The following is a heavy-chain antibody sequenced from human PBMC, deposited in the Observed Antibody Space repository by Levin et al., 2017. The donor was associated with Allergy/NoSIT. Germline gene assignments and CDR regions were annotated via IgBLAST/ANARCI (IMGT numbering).Heavy chain of an antibody. V-gene: IGHV3-33*06. J-gene: IGHJ3*01. Sequence: PAGGSLRLSCAASGFTFSDFGMHWVRQAPGKGLEWVAAIWHDGSYKNYADSVKDRFTISRDNSKNTVYLQMNSLRVDDTAVYHCANEYRSGTQSNVFDVWGQGTMVTVSS. CDR2: IWHDGSYK. CDR1: GFTFSDFG. CDR3: ANEYRSGTQSNVFDV. D-gene: IGHD3-10*01.